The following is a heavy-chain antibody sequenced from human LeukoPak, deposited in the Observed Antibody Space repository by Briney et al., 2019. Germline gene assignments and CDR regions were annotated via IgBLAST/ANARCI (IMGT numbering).Heavy chain of an antibody. CDR3: ARVNRGDAFDI. CDR1: RFTFSSYG. J-gene: IGHJ3*02. V-gene: IGHV3-33*01. D-gene: IGHD3-16*02. Sequence: GGSLRLSCAASRFTFSSYGMHWVRQAPGKGLEWVAVIWYDGRNKFYADSLKGRFTISRDNSKNTLYLQMNSLRADDTAVYYCARVNRGDAFDIWGQGTLVTVSS. CDR2: IWYDGRNK.